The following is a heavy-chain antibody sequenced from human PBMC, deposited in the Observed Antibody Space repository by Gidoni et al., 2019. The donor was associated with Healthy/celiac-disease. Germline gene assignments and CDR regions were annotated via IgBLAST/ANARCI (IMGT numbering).Heavy chain of an antibody. CDR3: ARDLLTYYDFWSGYPTFDP. CDR2: IKQDGSEK. V-gene: IGHV3-7*04. D-gene: IGHD3-3*01. Sequence: EVQLVESGGGLVQPGGSLRLSCAASGFTFRISWIRWVRQAPGKGLEWVANIKQDGSEKYYVDSVKGRFTISRDNAKNSLYLQMNSLRAEDTAVYYCARDLLTYYDFWSGYPTFDPWGQGTLVTVSS. J-gene: IGHJ5*02. CDR1: GFTFRISW.